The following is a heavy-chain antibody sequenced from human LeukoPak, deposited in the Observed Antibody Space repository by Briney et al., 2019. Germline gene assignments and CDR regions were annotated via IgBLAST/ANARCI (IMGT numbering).Heavy chain of an antibody. Sequence: PSETLSLTCAVHGPSFSGYFWSWIRQPPGKGLEWIGEINHRGDTNYNPSLKSRVTISVDTSKNQFSLKLSSVTAADTAVYYCASGAYSSSWGYFDYWGQGTLVTVSS. CDR3: ASGAYSSSWGYFDY. CDR1: GPSFSGYF. D-gene: IGHD6-13*01. CDR2: INHRGDT. J-gene: IGHJ4*02. V-gene: IGHV4-34*01.